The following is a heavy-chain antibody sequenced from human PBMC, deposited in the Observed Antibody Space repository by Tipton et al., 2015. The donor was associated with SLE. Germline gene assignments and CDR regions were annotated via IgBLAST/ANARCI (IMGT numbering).Heavy chain of an antibody. V-gene: IGHV3-7*01. CDR2: IKQDGSEK. CDR3: AREYPFVVVPAPIGGYMDV. CDR1: GFTFSSYW. D-gene: IGHD2-2*01. Sequence: SLRLSCAASGFTFSSYWMSWVRQAPGKGLEWVANIKQDGSEKYYVDSVKGRFTISRDNAKNSLYLQMNSLRAEDTAVYYCAREYPFVVVPAPIGGYMDVWGKGTTVTVSS. J-gene: IGHJ6*03.